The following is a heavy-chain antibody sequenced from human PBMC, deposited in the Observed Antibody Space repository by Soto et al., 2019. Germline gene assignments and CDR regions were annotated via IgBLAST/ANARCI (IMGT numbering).Heavy chain of an antibody. V-gene: IGHV3-74*01. CDR2: INSDGSST. CDR3: ARDLEGLRYFDWLSPPYGMDV. J-gene: IGHJ6*02. D-gene: IGHD3-9*01. CDR1: GFTFSSYW. Sequence: GGSLRLSCAASGFTFSSYWMHWVRQAPGKGLVWVSRINSDGSSTSYAASVKGRFTISRDNAKDTLYLQMNSLRAEDTAVYYCARDLEGLRYFDWLSPPYGMDVWGQGTTVTVSS.